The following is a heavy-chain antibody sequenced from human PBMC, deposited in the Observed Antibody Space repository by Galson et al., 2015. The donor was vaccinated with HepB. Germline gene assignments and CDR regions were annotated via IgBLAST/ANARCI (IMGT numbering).Heavy chain of an antibody. Sequence: SLRLSCAASGFTFSSYGMHWVRQAPGKGLEWVAVISYDGSNKYYGDSVKGRFTISRDNSKNTLYLQMNSLRAEDTAVYYCAKGDGYYDIWNHYPVWGQGTLVTVSS. CDR1: GFTFSSYG. J-gene: IGHJ4*02. CDR3: AKGDGYYDIWNHYPV. CDR2: ISYDGSNK. V-gene: IGHV3-30*18. D-gene: IGHD3-3*01.